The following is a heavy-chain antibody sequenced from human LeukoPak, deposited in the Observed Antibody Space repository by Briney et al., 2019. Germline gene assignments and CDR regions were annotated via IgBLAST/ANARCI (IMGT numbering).Heavy chain of an antibody. J-gene: IGHJ6*02. V-gene: IGHV1-2*02. Sequence: ASVKVSCKASGYTFTGYYMHWVRQAPGQGLEWMGWINPNSGGTNYAQKFQGRVTMTRDTSISTAYMELSRLRSDDTAVYYCAREYYYGSGSYRQKYYYYGMDVWGQGTTVTVSS. CDR2: INPNSGGT. CDR1: GYTFTGYY. D-gene: IGHD3-10*01. CDR3: AREYYYGSGSYRQKYYYYGMDV.